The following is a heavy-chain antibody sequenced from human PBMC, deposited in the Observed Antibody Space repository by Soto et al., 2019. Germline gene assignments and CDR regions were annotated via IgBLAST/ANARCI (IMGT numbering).Heavy chain of an antibody. CDR1: GFSYSDHY. CDR2: TRNKANSYTT. CDR3: ARASVSYSSGWYPRYYYYGMDV. D-gene: IGHD6-19*01. V-gene: IGHV3-72*01. Sequence: HPGGSLRLSCAASGFSYSDHYMDWVRQAQGKGLEWVGRTRNKANSYTTEYAAPVKGRFTISRDDSKNSLYQQMNSLKTEDTAVYYCARASVSYSSGWYPRYYYYGMDVWRRGTTVTVAS. J-gene: IGHJ6*02.